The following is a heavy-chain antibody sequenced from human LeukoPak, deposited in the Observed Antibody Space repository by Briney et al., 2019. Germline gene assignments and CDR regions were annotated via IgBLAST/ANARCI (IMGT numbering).Heavy chain of an antibody. D-gene: IGHD5-24*01. CDR2: IIPILGIA. J-gene: IGHJ4*02. V-gene: IGHV1-69*04. Sequence: SVKVSCKASGGTFSSYAISWVRQAPGQGLEWMGRIIPILGIANYAQKFQGRVTITADKSTSTAYMELSSLRSEDTAVYYCARVRDGYSLNYWGQGTLVTVSS. CDR1: GGTFSSYA. CDR3: ARVRDGYSLNY.